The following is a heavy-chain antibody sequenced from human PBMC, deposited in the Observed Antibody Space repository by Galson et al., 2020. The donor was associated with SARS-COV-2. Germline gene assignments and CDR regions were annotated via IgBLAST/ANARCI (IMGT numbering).Heavy chain of an antibody. D-gene: IGHD6-19*01. CDR3: ARVSARAPQIVPYSSGWYEDYYYGMDV. Sequence: GESLKISCAASGFTFSSYGMHWVRQAPGKGLEWVAVIWYDGSNKYYADSVKGRFTISRDNSKNTLYLQMNSLRAEDTAVYYCARVSARAPQIVPYSSGWYEDYYYGMDVWGQGTTVTVSS. V-gene: IGHV3-33*01. CDR2: IWYDGSNK. J-gene: IGHJ6*02. CDR1: GFTFSSYG.